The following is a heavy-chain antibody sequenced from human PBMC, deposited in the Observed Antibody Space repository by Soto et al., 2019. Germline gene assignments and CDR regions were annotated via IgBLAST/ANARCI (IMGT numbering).Heavy chain of an antibody. D-gene: IGHD5-18*01. V-gene: IGHV3-23*01. CDR1: GFTFSSYA. Sequence: GGSLRLSCAASGFTFSSYAMSWVRQAPGKGLEWVSAISGSGGSTYYADSVKGRFTISRDNSKNTLYLQMNSLRAEDTAVYYCAKSLERGYSYGNHPAYYYYYGMDVWGQGTTVTVSS. CDR3: AKSLERGYSYGNHPAYYYYYGMDV. CDR2: ISGSGGST. J-gene: IGHJ6*02.